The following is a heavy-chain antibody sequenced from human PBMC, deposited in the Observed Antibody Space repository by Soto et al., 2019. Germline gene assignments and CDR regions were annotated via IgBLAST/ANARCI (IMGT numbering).Heavy chain of an antibody. V-gene: IGHV4-34*01. CDR3: ARRPLNYDLWSGTAKPFDF. CDR2: INHSGST. J-gene: IGHJ4*02. D-gene: IGHD3-3*01. Sequence: SETLSLTRAVYGGSLSGYYWSWIRQPPGKGLEWIGEINHSGSTIYNPSLKSRVTISVDTPRNQFSLKLSSVTAADTAVYYCARRPLNYDLWSGTAKPFDFWGQGTLVTVSS. CDR1: GGSLSGYY.